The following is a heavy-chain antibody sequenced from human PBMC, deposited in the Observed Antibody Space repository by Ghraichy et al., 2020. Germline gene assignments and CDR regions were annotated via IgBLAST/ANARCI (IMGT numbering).Heavy chain of an antibody. Sequence: GGSLRLSCAASGFTFSSYGMHWVRQAPGKGLEWVAVISYDGSNKYYADSVKGRFTISRDNSKTTLYLQMNSLRAEDTAVYYCAKLRGGGNLRYCSSTSCSPRFAAFDIWGQGTMVTVSS. V-gene: IGHV3-30*18. D-gene: IGHD2-2*01. CDR1: GFTFSSYG. J-gene: IGHJ3*02. CDR2: ISYDGSNK. CDR3: AKLRGGGNLRYCSSTSCSPRFAAFDI.